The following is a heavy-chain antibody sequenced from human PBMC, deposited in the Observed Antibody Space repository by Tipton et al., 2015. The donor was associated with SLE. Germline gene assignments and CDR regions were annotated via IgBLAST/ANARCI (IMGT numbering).Heavy chain of an antibody. CDR1: GGSFSGYY. D-gene: IGHD4-17*01. V-gene: IGHV4-34*01. CDR2: INHSGST. Sequence: TLSLTCAVYGGSFSGYYWSWIGQPPGKGLEWIGEINHSGSTNYNPSLKSRVTISVDTSKNQFSLKLSSVTAADTAVYYCARAHDYGHAFDIWGQGTMVTVSS. J-gene: IGHJ3*02. CDR3: ARAHDYGHAFDI.